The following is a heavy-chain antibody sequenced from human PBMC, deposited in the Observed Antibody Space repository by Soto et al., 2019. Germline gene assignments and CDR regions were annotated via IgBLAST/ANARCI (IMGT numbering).Heavy chain of an antibody. J-gene: IGHJ5*02. Sequence: SETLSLTCTVSGGSISSGGYYWSWIRQHPGKGLEWIGYIYYSGSTYYNPSLKSRVTISVDTSKNQFSLKLSSVTAADTAVYYCARAAYYSSPFRWFDPWGQGTLVTVSS. D-gene: IGHD6-13*01. CDR2: IYYSGST. V-gene: IGHV4-31*03. CDR3: ARAAYYSSPFRWFDP. CDR1: GGSISSGGYY.